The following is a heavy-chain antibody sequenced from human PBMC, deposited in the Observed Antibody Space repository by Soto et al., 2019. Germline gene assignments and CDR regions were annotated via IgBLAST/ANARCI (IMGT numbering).Heavy chain of an antibody. CDR2: ISSSSSTI. V-gene: IGHV3-48*01. J-gene: IGHJ3*02. CDR3: ARVGGYSSGWYGREDAFDI. Sequence: PGGSLRLSCAASGFTLSSYSMNWVRQAPGKGLEWVSYISSSSSTIYYADSVKGRFTISRDNAKNSLYLQMNSLRAEDTAVYYCARVGGYSSGWYGREDAFDIWGQGTMVTVSS. D-gene: IGHD6-19*01. CDR1: GFTLSSYS.